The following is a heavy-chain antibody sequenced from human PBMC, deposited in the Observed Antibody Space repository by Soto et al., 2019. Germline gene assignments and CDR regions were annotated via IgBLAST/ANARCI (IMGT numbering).Heavy chain of an antibody. V-gene: IGHV3-66*01. D-gene: IGHD6-6*01. CDR1: GFTVSSNY. CDR3: ARDPQSVDSSWSSGRY. J-gene: IGHJ4*02. Sequence: PGGSLRLSCAASGFTVSSNYMSWVRQAPGKGLEWVSVIYSGGSTYYADSVKGRFTISRDNSKNTLYLQMNSLRAEDTAVYYCARDPQSVDSSWSSGRYWGKGTLVTVSS. CDR2: IYSGGST.